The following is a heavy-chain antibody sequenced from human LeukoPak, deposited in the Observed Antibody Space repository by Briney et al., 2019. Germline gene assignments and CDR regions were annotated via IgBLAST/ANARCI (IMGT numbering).Heavy chain of an antibody. V-gene: IGHV3-43*02. CDR3: ARERGFYDF. CDR1: GFTFDDYT. J-gene: IGHJ4*02. D-gene: IGHD2/OR15-2a*01. Sequence: GGSLRLSCAASGFTFDDYTMHWVRQAPGKGLEWVSLITGNGAITYHADSVRGRFTISRDNSKNALYLQMNSLRPDDTAFYYCARERGFYDFWGQGILVTVSS. CDR2: ITGNGAIT.